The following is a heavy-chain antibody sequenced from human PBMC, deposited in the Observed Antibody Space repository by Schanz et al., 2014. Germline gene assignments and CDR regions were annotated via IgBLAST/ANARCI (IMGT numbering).Heavy chain of an antibody. CDR3: AKDRSWDYDSSGYFDY. CDR1: GFTFSSYV. J-gene: IGHJ4*02. Sequence: VQLVESGGGVVQPGGSLRLSCAASGFTFSSYVMSWVRQAPGKGLEWVSAISGGGGTTYYADSVKGRFTISRDNSKNTLYLQMNSLRAEDTAVYYCAKDRSWDYDSSGYFDYWGQGTLVTVSS. V-gene: IGHV3-23*04. D-gene: IGHD3-22*01. CDR2: ISGGGGTT.